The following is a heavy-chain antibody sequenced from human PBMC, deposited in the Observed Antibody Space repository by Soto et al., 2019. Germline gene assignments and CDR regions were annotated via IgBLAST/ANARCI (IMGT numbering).Heavy chain of an antibody. J-gene: IGHJ4*02. D-gene: IGHD2-21*01. Sequence: ASVKVSCKASGYTFTGYYMHWVRQAPGQGLEWMGWINPNSGGTNYAQKFQGWVTMARDTSISTAYMELSRLRSDDTAVYYCARGEGGPRWGSIDYWGQGTLVTVSS. CDR1: GYTFTGYY. CDR3: ARGEGGPRWGSIDY. V-gene: IGHV1-2*04. CDR2: INPNSGGT.